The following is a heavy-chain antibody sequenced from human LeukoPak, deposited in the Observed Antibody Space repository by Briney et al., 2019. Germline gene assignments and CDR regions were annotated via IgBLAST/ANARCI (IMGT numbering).Heavy chain of an antibody. Sequence: PGRSLRLSSAASGFTFSSYGMHWVRQAPGKGLEWVAVISYDGSNKYYADSVKGRFTISRDNSKNTLYLQMNSLRAEDTAVYYCAKDEQLAFDYWGQGTLVTVSS. J-gene: IGHJ4*02. CDR2: ISYDGSNK. CDR1: GFTFSSYG. D-gene: IGHD6-6*01. CDR3: AKDEQLAFDY. V-gene: IGHV3-30*18.